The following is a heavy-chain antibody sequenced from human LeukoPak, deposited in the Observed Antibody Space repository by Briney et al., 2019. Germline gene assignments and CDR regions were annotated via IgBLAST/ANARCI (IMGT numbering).Heavy chain of an antibody. CDR3: AKGVSSPTYYFDS. J-gene: IGHJ4*02. V-gene: IGHV3-23*01. D-gene: IGHD5/OR15-5a*01. CDR1: GFTFSSYS. Sequence: PGGSLRLSCAASGFTFSSYSMRWVRQAPGKGLEWVSSISGSGDITYHADSVKGRFTIFRDNSKNTLYLQMISLRAEDTAVYYCAKGVSSPTYYFDSWGQGTLVTVSS. CDR2: ISGSGDIT.